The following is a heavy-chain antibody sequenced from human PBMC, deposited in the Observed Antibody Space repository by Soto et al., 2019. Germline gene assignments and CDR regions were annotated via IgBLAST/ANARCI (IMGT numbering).Heavy chain of an antibody. CDR1: GGSIRSYS. J-gene: IGHJ3*02. V-gene: IGHV4-59*08. Sequence: SETLSLTCTVSGGSIRSYSWSWIRQPPGKGLEWIGYMDYSGNTNYNPSLKNRVTISVDTSKNQFSLELNSVTAADTAVYYCARPGDGYNLAAFDIWGQGTMVTVSS. CDR3: ARPGDGYNLAAFDI. D-gene: IGHD5-12*01. CDR2: MDYSGNT.